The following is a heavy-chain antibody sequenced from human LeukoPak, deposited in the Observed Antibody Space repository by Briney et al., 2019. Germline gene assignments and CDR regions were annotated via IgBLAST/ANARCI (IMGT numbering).Heavy chain of an antibody. D-gene: IGHD1-20*01. CDR3: ARESITGTPSRTPDY. J-gene: IGHJ4*02. CDR1: GFTFSSYW. CDR2: IKQDGSEK. V-gene: IGHV3-7*01. Sequence: GGSLRLSCAASGFTFSSYWMSWVRQAPGKGLEWVANIKQDGSEKYYVDSVKGRFTISRDNAKNSLYLQMNSLRAEDTAVYYCARESITGTPSRTPDYWGQGTLVTVSS.